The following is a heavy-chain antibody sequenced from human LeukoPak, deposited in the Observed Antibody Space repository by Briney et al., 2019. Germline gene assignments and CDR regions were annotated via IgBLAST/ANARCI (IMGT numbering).Heavy chain of an antibody. J-gene: IGHJ4*02. Sequence: SQTLSLTCAISGDSVSSNSAAWNWIRQSPSRGLEWLGRTYYRSKWYNDYAVSVKSRITINPDTSKNQFSLQLNSVTPEDTAVYYCARATRGHSSGRYEANFDYWGQGTLVTVSS. CDR1: GDSVSSNSAA. V-gene: IGHV6-1*01. CDR2: TYYRSKWYN. D-gene: IGHD6-19*01. CDR3: ARATRGHSSGRYEANFDY.